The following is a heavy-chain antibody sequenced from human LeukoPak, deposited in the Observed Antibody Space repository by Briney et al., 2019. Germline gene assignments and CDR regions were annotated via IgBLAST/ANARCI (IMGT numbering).Heavy chain of an antibody. D-gene: IGHD2-15*01. CDR2: ISSSSSTI. CDR1: GFTFSSYS. CDR3: ATIPGWWEPVLVDY. J-gene: IGHJ4*02. V-gene: IGHV3-48*04. Sequence: GGSLRLSCAASGFTFSSYSMNWVRQDPGKGLERVSYISSSSSTIYYADSVKGRFTISRDNAKNSLYLQMNSLRAEDTAVYYCATIPGWWEPVLVDYWGQGTLVTVSS.